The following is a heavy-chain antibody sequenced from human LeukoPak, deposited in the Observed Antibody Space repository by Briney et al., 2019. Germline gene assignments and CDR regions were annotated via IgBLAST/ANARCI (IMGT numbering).Heavy chain of an antibody. Sequence: ASVKVSCKASGYTFTGYYMHWVRQAPGQGLEWMGWINPNTGETNSAQKFQGRVTMTRDTTINTAYMELRRLTSDDTAVYYCASYPRYSSTPPFDYWGQGTLVTVSS. CDR1: GYTFTGYY. J-gene: IGHJ4*02. D-gene: IGHD2-2*01. CDR2: INPNTGET. V-gene: IGHV1-2*02. CDR3: ASYPRYSSTPPFDY.